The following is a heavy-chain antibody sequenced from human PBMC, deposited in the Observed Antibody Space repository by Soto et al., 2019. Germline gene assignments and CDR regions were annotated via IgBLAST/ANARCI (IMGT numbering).Heavy chain of an antibody. J-gene: IGHJ6*02. CDR3: AKDKGVRGVPNTGMDV. D-gene: IGHD3-10*01. CDR2: ISWDGGST. Sequence: PGGSLRLSCAASGFTFDDYTMHWVRQAPGKGLEWVSLISWDGGSTYYADSVKGRFTISRDNSKNSLYLQMNSLRTEDTALYYCAKDKGVRGVPNTGMDVWGQGTTVTVSS. CDR1: GFTFDDYT. V-gene: IGHV3-43*01.